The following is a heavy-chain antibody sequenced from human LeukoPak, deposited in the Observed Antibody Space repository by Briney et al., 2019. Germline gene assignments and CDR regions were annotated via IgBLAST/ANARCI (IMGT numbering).Heavy chain of an antibody. V-gene: IGHV3-23*01. CDR3: AKGKTIEMATDDY. Sequence: GGSLRLSCAASGFTFSSYAMSWVRQAPGKGLEWVSAISGSGGSTYYADSVKGRFTISRDNSKNTLYLQMNSLRAEDTAVYYRAKGKTIEMATDDYWGQGTLVTVSS. D-gene: IGHD5-24*01. CDR1: GFTFSSYA. CDR2: ISGSGGST. J-gene: IGHJ4*02.